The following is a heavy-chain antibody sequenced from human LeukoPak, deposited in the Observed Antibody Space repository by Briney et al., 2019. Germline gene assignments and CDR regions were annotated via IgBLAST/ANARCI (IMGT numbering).Heavy chain of an antibody. CDR3: VKESGPYGAFDI. CDR2: IWADGINH. J-gene: IGHJ3*02. Sequence: GGSLRLSCAASGFTFSSYWMNWVRQAPGKGLEWVAVIWADGINHFYADSVRGRFTFSRDNSRNMLYLQMNSLRTEDTAVYYCVKESGPYGAFDIWGHGTMVTVSS. V-gene: IGHV3-30*02. D-gene: IGHD3-10*01. CDR1: GFTFSSYW.